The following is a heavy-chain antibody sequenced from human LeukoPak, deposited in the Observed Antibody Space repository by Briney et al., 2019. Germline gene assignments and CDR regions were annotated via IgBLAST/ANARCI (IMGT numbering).Heavy chain of an antibody. Sequence: ASVKVSCKAPGYTFTSYDINWVRQATGQGLEWMGWMNPNSGNTGYAQKFQGRVTMTRNTSMSTAYMELSSLRSEDTAVYYCARQSGAPWGELEHFDYWGQGTLVTVSS. CDR2: MNPNSGNT. J-gene: IGHJ4*02. D-gene: IGHD3-16*01. CDR3: ARQSGAPWGELEHFDY. V-gene: IGHV1-8*01. CDR1: GYTFTSYD.